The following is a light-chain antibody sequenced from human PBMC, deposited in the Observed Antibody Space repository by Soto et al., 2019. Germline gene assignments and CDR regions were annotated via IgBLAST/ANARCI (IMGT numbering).Light chain of an antibody. V-gene: IGLV2-8*01. J-gene: IGLJ1*01. Sequence: QSVLTQPPSASGSPGQSVTISCTGTSSDVGGYNFVSWYQQHPGKAPKLTIYDVTKRPSGVPDRFSGSKSGTSASLAISGLRSEDEADYYCVSWDDSLSGLVFGTGTKVTVL. CDR2: DVT. CDR1: SSDVGGYNF. CDR3: VSWDDSLSGLV.